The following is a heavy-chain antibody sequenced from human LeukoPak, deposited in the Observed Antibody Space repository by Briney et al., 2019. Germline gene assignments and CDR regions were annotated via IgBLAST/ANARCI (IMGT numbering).Heavy chain of an antibody. CDR1: GYTFTSYG. D-gene: IGHD3-22*01. CDR3: ARMPYYYDSSGKNYWYFDL. V-gene: IGHV1-18*01. CDR2: ISAYNGNT. J-gene: IGHJ2*01. Sequence: ASVKVSCKASGYTFTSYGISWVRQAPGQGLEWMGWISAYNGNTNYAQKLQGRVTMTTDTSTSTAYMELRSLRSDDTAVYYCARMPYYYDSSGKNYWYFDLWGRGTLVTVSS.